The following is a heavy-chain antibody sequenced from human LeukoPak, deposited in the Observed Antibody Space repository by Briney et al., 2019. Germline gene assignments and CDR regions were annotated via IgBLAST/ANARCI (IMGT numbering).Heavy chain of an antibody. CDR1: GFTFSSYA. D-gene: IGHD3-10*01. V-gene: IGHV3-30-3*01. CDR3: ARDRFRGFGELFF. Sequence: PGGSLRLSCAASGFTFSSYAMHWVRQAPGKGLEWVAVISYDGSNKYYAGSVKGRFTISRDNSKNTLYLQMNSLRAEDTAVYYCARDRFRGFGELFFWGQGTLVTVSS. J-gene: IGHJ4*02. CDR2: ISYDGSNK.